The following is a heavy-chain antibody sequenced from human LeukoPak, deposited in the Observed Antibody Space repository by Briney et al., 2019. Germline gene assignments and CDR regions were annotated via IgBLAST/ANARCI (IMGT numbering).Heavy chain of an antibody. CDR2: IYTSGTT. Sequence: PSETLSLTCTVSGEYIRKYYWSWIRQPAGKGLEWIGRIYTSGTTDYNPSLESRVTMSIDTSNNYFSLKLSSVTAADTAVYYCARVLYDFWSGYYYGMDVWGQGTTVTVSS. J-gene: IGHJ6*02. CDR3: ARVLYDFWSGYYYGMDV. CDR1: GEYIRKYY. D-gene: IGHD3-3*01. V-gene: IGHV4-4*07.